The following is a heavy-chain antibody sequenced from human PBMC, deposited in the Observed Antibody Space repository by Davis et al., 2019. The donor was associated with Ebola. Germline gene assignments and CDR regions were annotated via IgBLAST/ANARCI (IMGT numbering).Heavy chain of an antibody. Sequence: GGSLRLSCAASRFTFSNYAMSWVRQAPGKGLEWVSGISGSGATTYYADSVKGRFTISRDNSKNTLYLQMNSLRADDTALYYCAKGGARYFYHYYGMDVWGQGTTVTVSS. J-gene: IGHJ6*02. D-gene: IGHD2/OR15-2a*01. CDR1: RFTFSNYA. CDR3: AKGGARYFYHYYGMDV. V-gene: IGHV3-23*01. CDR2: ISGSGATT.